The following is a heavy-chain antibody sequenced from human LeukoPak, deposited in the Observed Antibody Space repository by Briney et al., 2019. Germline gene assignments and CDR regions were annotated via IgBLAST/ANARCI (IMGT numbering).Heavy chain of an antibody. CDR2: IYHSAST. Sequence: SETLSLTCTVSGYSISSGYYWGWIRPPPGKGLEWIGSIYHSASTYYHPSLNSLLTISVDTSQNHFSLKLSSVTAADTAVYYCARWEGELPFDYWGQGTLVTVSS. CDR3: ARWEGELPFDY. J-gene: IGHJ4*02. CDR1: GYSISSGYY. D-gene: IGHD1-26*01. V-gene: IGHV4-38-2*02.